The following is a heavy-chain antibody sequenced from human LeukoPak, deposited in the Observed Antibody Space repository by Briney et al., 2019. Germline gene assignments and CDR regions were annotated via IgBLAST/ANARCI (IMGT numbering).Heavy chain of an antibody. D-gene: IGHD2-15*01. V-gene: IGHV3-49*04. Sequence: GGSLRLSCTASGLTFGDYAMSWVRQAPGKGLEWVGFIRSKAYGGTTENAASVKGRFTISRDDSKSIAYLQMNSLQTEDTAVYYCTRDKGYSFDCWGQGTLVTVSS. J-gene: IGHJ4*02. CDR2: IRSKAYGGTT. CDR3: TRDKGYSFDC. CDR1: GLTFGDYA.